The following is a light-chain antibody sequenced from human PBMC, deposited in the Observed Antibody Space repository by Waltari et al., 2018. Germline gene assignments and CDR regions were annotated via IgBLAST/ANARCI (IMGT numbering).Light chain of an antibody. V-gene: IGLV2-23*03. Sequence: QAGPTQPASVSGSPGQSITISCTGTSNNVGSSNLVSWYQQHPGKPPKLIIYEGSKRPSGVSNRVSGSKSDNTASLTLSGLQPDDEADYYCCSNVGTSAFFGGGTKLTVL. CDR1: SNNVGSSNL. CDR2: EGS. J-gene: IGLJ2*01. CDR3: CSNVGTSAF.